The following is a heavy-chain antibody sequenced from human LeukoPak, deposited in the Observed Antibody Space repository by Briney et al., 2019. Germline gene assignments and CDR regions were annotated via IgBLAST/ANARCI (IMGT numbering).Heavy chain of an antibody. D-gene: IGHD5-18*01. Sequence: GGSLRLSCAASGFTFSDYYMSWIRQAPGKGLEWVSYISSSGSTIYYADSVKGRFTISRDNAKNSLYLQVNSLRAEDTAVYYCARDTAMVQYYYYYGMDVWGQGTTVTVSS. V-gene: IGHV3-11*01. CDR2: ISSSGSTI. J-gene: IGHJ6*02. CDR1: GFTFSDYY. CDR3: ARDTAMVQYYYYYGMDV.